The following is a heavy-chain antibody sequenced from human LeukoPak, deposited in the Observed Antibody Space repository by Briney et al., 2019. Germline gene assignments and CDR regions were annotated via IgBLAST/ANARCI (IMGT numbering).Heavy chain of an antibody. CDR1: GFTFTSSA. Sequence: GASVKVSCKASGFTFTSSAMQWVRQARGQRLEWIGWIVVGSGSTNYAQKFQERVTITRDMSTSTAYMELSSLRSEDTAVYYCAAERPSSTITFGGVIGDGMDVWGQGTTVTVSS. V-gene: IGHV1-58*02. CDR2: IVVGSGST. CDR3: AAERPSSTITFGGVIGDGMDV. J-gene: IGHJ6*02. D-gene: IGHD3-16*01.